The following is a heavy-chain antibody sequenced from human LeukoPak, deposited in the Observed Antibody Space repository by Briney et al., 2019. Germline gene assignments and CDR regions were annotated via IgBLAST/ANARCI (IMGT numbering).Heavy chain of an antibody. D-gene: IGHD3-9*01. CDR1: GFSLSTSGVG. J-gene: IGHJ5*02. Sequence: SGPTLVNPTQTLTLTCTFSGFSLSTSGVGVGWIRQPPGKALEWLALIYWNDDKRYSPSLKSRLTITKDTSKNQVVLTMTNMDPVDTATYYCAHRLYKRHYDILTGYYTRGGWFGPWGQGTLVTVSS. CDR3: AHRLYKRHYDILTGYYTRGGWFGP. V-gene: IGHV2-5*01. CDR2: IYWNDDK.